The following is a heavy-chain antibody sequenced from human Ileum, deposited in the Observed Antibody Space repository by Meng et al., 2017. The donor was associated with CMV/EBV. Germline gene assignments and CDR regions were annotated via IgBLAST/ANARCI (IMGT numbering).Heavy chain of an antibody. V-gene: IGHV3-23*01. CDR2: ISQSGDSK. CDR3: AGDGGFSDP. D-gene: IGHD3-16*01. Sequence: EVQLLESGGGLVQPGESLRLSCATSGFTFSTYGMTWVRQAPGKGLEWVSAISQSGDSKFYADSVKGRFTISRDNSKNTLYLQMNSLRVEDTAAYYCAGDGGFSDPWGQGTLVTVSS. J-gene: IGHJ5*02. CDR1: GFTFSTYG.